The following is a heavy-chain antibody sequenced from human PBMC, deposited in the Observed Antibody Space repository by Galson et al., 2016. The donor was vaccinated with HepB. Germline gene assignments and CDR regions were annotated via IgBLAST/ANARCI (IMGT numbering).Heavy chain of an antibody. D-gene: IGHD2-15*01. CDR2: IIGSGATT. CDR1: GFTLNNYV. J-gene: IGHJ4*02. V-gene: IGHV3-23*01. CDR3: VKRTTATVGYVDY. Sequence: SLRLSCAASGFTLNNYVMSWVRQVPGRGLESVSSIIGSGATTYYTDSVRGRFTISRDISKNTLYLEMNSLSADDTAGYYCVKRTTATVGYVDYWGQGTLVTVSS.